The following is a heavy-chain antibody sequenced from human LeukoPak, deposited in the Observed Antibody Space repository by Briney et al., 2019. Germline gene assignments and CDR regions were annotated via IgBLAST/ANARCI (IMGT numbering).Heavy chain of an antibody. CDR1: GFTFSSYG. Sequence: GGSLRLSCAASGFTFSSYGMSWVRQAPGKGLEWVSAISGSGGSTYYADSVKGRFTISRDNSKNTLYLQMNSLRAEDTAVYYCAKDAKVVATSGGRYFDYWGQGTLVTVSS. CDR3: AKDAKVVATSGGRYFDY. D-gene: IGHD5-12*01. J-gene: IGHJ4*02. CDR2: ISGSGGST. V-gene: IGHV3-23*01.